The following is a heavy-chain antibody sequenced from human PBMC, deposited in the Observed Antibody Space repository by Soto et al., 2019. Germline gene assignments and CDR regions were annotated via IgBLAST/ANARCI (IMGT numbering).Heavy chain of an antibody. CDR2: ISAYNGNT. Sequence: QVQLVQSGAEVKKPGASVKVSCKASGYTFTSYGISWVRQAPGQGLEWMGWISAYNGNTNYAQMLQSRVTMTTDTSTSTAYMEPRSLRCDDTAVYYCARTGVPGYGDYYFDSWRQGPLVTVSS. J-gene: IGHJ4*02. V-gene: IGHV1-18*01. D-gene: IGHD4-17*01. CDR3: ARTGVPGYGDYYFDS. CDR1: GYTFTSYG.